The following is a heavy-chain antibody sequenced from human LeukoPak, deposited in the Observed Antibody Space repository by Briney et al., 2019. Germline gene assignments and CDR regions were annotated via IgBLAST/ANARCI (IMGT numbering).Heavy chain of an antibody. CDR3: ASFYGY. Sequence: GGSLRLSCAASGFTFSSYAMSWVRQAPGKGLEWVSVIYSGGNTYYADSVRGRFTISRDNSKNTLYLQMNNLRAEDTAVYYCASFYGYWGQGTLVTVSS. CDR2: IYSGGNT. V-gene: IGHV3-53*01. CDR1: GFTFSSYA. D-gene: IGHD3-10*01. J-gene: IGHJ4*02.